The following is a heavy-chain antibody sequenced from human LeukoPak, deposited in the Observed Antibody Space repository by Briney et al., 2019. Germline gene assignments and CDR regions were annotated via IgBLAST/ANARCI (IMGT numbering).Heavy chain of an antibody. CDR1: GFTFSSYG. CDR2: ISYDGSNK. Sequence: GGSLRLSCAASGFTFSSYGMHWVRQAPGKGLEWVAVISYDGSNKHYGESVRGRFTISRDNSKNTLYLQMNSLRAEDTAVYYCAKVGYSDSSGCYGLNDAFDIWGQGTMVTVSP. V-gene: IGHV3-30*18. CDR3: AKVGYSDSSGCYGLNDAFDI. D-gene: IGHD3-22*01. J-gene: IGHJ3*02.